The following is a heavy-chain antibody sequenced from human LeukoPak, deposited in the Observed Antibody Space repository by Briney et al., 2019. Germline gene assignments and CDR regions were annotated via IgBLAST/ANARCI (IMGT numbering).Heavy chain of an antibody. Sequence: SETLSLTCTVSGGSISTYYWSWIRQPAGKGLEWIGRIYTSGSTNYNPSLKSRVTLSVDTSKNQFSLRLTSVTAADTGVYYCARFLNQVTARDCFDILGQGGLVTLSS. CDR1: GGSISTYY. J-gene: IGHJ3*02. V-gene: IGHV4-4*07. CDR3: ARFLNQVTARDCFDI. CDR2: IYTSGST. D-gene: IGHD2-21*02.